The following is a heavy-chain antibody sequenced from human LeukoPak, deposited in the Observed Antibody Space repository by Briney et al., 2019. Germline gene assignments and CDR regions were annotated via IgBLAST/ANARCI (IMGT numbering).Heavy chain of an antibody. J-gene: IGHJ4*02. CDR3: AKGRTAAGTYYFNY. D-gene: IGHD6-13*01. V-gene: IGHV3-23*01. CDR2: ITGSGGST. Sequence: GSLRLSCAASGFTFSSYAMSWVRQAPGKGLEWVSGITGSGGSTYYADSVKGRFTISREDSKNTLYLQMNSLRAEDTAVYYCAKGRTAAGTYYFNYWGQGTLVTVSS. CDR1: GFTFSSYA.